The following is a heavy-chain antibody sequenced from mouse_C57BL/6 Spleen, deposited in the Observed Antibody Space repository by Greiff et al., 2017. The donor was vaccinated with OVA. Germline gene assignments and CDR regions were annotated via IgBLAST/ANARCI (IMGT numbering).Heavy chain of an antibody. CDR2: IDPSDSYT. Sequence: VQLQQPGAELVMPGASVKLSCKASGYTFTSYWMHWVKQRPGQGLEWIGEIDPSDSYTNYNQKFKGKSTLTVDKSSSTAYMQLSSLTSEDSAVYYCARGGYSNFYWYFDVWGTGTTVTVSS. CDR1: GYTFTSYW. V-gene: IGHV1-69*01. CDR3: ARGGYSNFYWYFDV. D-gene: IGHD2-5*01. J-gene: IGHJ1*03.